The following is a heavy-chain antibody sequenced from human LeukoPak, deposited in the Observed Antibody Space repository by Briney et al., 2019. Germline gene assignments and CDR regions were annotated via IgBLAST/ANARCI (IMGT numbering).Heavy chain of an antibody. CDR3: AKGSLGSWYYFDY. Sequence: TGGSLRLSCATSGFIFSDFGMHWVRQAPGKGLEWIAYISSSSDTIYYADSVKGRFAVSRDNAKSSLYLQMTSLRVEDTAVYYCAKGSLGSWYYFDYWGQGTLVTVSS. D-gene: IGHD6-13*01. J-gene: IGHJ4*02. V-gene: IGHV3-48*04. CDR2: ISSSSDTI. CDR1: GFIFSDFG.